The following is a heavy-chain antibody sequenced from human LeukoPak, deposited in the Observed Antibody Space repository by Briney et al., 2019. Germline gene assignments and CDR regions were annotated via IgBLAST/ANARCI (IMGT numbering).Heavy chain of an antibody. Sequence: NYWMHWIRQVPGKGLEWIGHIYYSGSPSYNPSLKSRVAISMDTSHNHISLNITSVTDADTAVYYCAKDRKWFGELSPGFDYWGQGTLVTVSS. CDR1: NY. CDR2: IYYSGSP. J-gene: IGHJ4*02. D-gene: IGHD3-10*01. V-gene: IGHV4-31*02. CDR3: AKDRKWFGELSPGFDY.